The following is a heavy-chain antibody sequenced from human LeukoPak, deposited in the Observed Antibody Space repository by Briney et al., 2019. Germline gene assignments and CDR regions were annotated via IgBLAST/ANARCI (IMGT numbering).Heavy chain of an antibody. V-gene: IGHV3-30*01. J-gene: IGHJ4*02. Sequence: GRSLSLSCAASGFTFSSYAMHWVRQAPGKGLEWVAVISYDGSNIYYADSVKGRFTISRDNSKNTLYLQMNSLRAEDTAVYYCASGIVGAADYWGQGTLVTVSS. D-gene: IGHD1-26*01. CDR2: ISYDGSNI. CDR3: ASGIVGAADY. CDR1: GFTFSSYA.